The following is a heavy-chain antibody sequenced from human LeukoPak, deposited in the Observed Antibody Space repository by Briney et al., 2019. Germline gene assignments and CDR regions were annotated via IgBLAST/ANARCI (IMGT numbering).Heavy chain of an antibody. CDR3: AKLIHPYTSSWYPFDS. CDR1: RFTFSNFA. CDR2: INDGGGNT. V-gene: IGHV3-23*01. Sequence: GGSLRLSCAASRFTFSNFALIWVRQAPGKGLEWVSIINDGGGNTYYADSVKGRFTISRDNSKNTLYLRMNSLRAEDTAIYYCAKLIHPYTSSWYPFDSWGQGTLVTVSS. D-gene: IGHD6-13*01. J-gene: IGHJ4*02.